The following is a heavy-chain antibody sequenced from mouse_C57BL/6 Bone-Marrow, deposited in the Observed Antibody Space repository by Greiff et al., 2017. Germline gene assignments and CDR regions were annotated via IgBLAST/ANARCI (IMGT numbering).Heavy chain of an antibody. V-gene: IGHV1-59*01. CDR3: ARGGGPDY. CDR1: GYTFTSYW. CDR2: IDPSDSYP. J-gene: IGHJ2*01. Sequence: QVQLKQPGAELVRPGTSVKLSCKASGYTFTSYWMHWVKQRPGQGLEWIGVIDPSDSYPNYNQKFKGKATLTVDTSSSTAYMQLSSLTSEDSAVYYCARGGGPDYWGQGTTLTVSS.